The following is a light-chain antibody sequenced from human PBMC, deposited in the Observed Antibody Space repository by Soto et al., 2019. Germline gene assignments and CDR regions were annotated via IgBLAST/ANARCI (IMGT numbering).Light chain of an antibody. J-gene: IGLJ2*01. CDR1: SSNVGSHT. Sequence: QSVLTQPPSASGTPGQRVTISCSGSSSNVGSHTVNWYQQLPGTAPKLLIYSKNQRPSGVPDRFSGSKSGTSASLAISGLRSEEEADYFCAAWDDSLNAVVFGGGTKVTVL. V-gene: IGLV1-44*01. CDR3: AAWDDSLNAVV. CDR2: SKN.